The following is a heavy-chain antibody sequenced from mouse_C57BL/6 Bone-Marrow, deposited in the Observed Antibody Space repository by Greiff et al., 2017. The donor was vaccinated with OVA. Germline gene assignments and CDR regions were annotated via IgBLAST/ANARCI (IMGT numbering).Heavy chain of an antibody. CDR2: INPNNGGN. CDR1: GYTFTDYY. Sequence: VQLQQSGPELVKPGASVKISCKASGYTFTDYYMNWVKQSHGKSLEWIGDINPNNGGNSYNQKFKGLATLTVDKSSSTAYMELRSLTSEDSAVYYYARYNYGKNYAMDYWGQGTSVTVSS. CDR3: ARYNYGKNYAMDY. J-gene: IGHJ4*01. V-gene: IGHV1-26*01. D-gene: IGHD1-1*01.